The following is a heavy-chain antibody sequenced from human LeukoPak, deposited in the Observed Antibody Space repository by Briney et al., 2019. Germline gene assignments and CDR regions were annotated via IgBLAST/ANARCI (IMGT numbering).Heavy chain of an antibody. D-gene: IGHD3-3*01. J-gene: IGHJ4*02. CDR3: ARLFMESENYFDY. CDR1: GFTFSSYA. CDR2: ISYDGSNK. Sequence: GGSLRLSCAASGFTFSSYAMHWVRQAPGKGLEWVAVISYDGSNKYYADSVKGRFTISRDNSKNTLYPQMNSLRAEDTAVYYRARLFMESENYFDYWGQGTLVTVSS. V-gene: IGHV3-30-3*01.